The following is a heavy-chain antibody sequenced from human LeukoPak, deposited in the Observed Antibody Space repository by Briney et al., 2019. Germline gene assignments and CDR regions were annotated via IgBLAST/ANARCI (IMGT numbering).Heavy chain of an antibody. J-gene: IGHJ5*02. Sequence: PGRSLRLSCAASGFTFSSYAMHWVRQAPGKGLEWVAVISYDGSNKYYADSVKGRFTISRDNSKNTLYLQMNSLRAEDTAVYYCARESTREGVNWFDPWGQGTLVTVSS. CDR2: ISYDGSNK. CDR3: ARESTREGVNWFDP. D-gene: IGHD1-26*01. V-gene: IGHV3-30-3*01. CDR1: GFTFSSYA.